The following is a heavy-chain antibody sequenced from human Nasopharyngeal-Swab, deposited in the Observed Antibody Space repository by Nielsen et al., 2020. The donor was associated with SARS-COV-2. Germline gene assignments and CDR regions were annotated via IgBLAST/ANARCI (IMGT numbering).Heavy chain of an antibody. Sequence: GGTLSLTWAASEFAIRGLAMHWVRQATGKGLEWVGHIKSKANSYATTYAASVKGRFTISRDDSKNTALLQMNSLETEDTAVYYCTRSGAYSSGWFLGDYWGQGTLVTVSS. J-gene: IGHJ4*02. CDR2: IKSKANSYAT. CDR1: EFAIRGLA. V-gene: IGHV3-73*01. D-gene: IGHD6-19*01. CDR3: TRSGAYSSGWFLGDY.